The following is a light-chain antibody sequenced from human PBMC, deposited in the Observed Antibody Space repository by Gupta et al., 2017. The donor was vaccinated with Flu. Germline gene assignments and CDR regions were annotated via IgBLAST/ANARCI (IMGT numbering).Light chain of an antibody. Sequence: IQMTQSPSSLSASVGDRVTITCQASQDISNYLNWYQQKPGKAPKLLIYDASNMETGVPSRFSGSGSGTDFTFTISSLEPEDIATYYCQHHGSRPPYTFGQGTKLEIK. CDR3: QHHGSRPPYT. CDR1: QDISNY. V-gene: IGKV1-33*01. J-gene: IGKJ2*01. CDR2: DAS.